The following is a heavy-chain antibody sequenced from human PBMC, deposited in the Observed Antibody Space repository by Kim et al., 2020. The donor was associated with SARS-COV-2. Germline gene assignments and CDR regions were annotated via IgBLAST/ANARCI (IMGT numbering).Heavy chain of an antibody. Sequence: GGSLRLSCAASGFTFSSYSMNWVRQAPGKGLEWVSYISSSSSTIYYADSVKGRFTISRDNAKNSLYLQMNSLRDEDTAVYYCARGGGYYGSGSYYKGKYYFDYWGQGTLVTVSS. J-gene: IGHJ4*02. D-gene: IGHD3-10*01. CDR1: GFTFSSYS. CDR3: ARGGGYYGSGSYYKGKYYFDY. V-gene: IGHV3-48*02. CDR2: ISSSSSTI.